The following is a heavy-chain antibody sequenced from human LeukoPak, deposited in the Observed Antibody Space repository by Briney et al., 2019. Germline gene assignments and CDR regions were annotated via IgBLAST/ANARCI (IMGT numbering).Heavy chain of an antibody. D-gene: IGHD2-8*01. CDR2: ISSSSSYI. CDR1: GFTFSSYS. Sequence: AGGSLRLSCAASGFTFSSYSMNWVRQAPGKGLEWVSSISSSSSYIYYADSVKGRFTISRDNAKNSLYLQMNSLRAEDTAVYYCARVGVLVLMAPNNYFDYWGQGTLVTVSS. CDR3: ARVGVLVLMAPNNYFDY. V-gene: IGHV3-21*01. J-gene: IGHJ4*02.